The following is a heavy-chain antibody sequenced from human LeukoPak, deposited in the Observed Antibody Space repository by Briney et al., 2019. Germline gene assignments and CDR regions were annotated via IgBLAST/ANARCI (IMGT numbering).Heavy chain of an antibody. Sequence: GGSLRLSCAASGFTVSSNYMSWVRQAPGKGLEWVSVIYSGGSTYYADSVKGRFTISRDNSKNTLYLQMNSLRAEDTAVYYCARVLLWFGEGNAFDIWGQGTMVTVSS. J-gene: IGHJ3*02. CDR3: ARVLLWFGEGNAFDI. V-gene: IGHV3-66*01. CDR2: IYSGGST. D-gene: IGHD3-10*01. CDR1: GFTVSSNY.